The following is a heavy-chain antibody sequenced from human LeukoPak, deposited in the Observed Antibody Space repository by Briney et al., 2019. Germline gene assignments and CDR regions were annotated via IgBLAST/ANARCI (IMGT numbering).Heavy chain of an antibody. CDR3: ATLTTGGYSSSWHSYYDGRDV. CDR1: GFTFSSYW. D-gene: IGHD6-13*01. Sequence: GGSLRLSCAASGFTFSSYWMSWVRQAPGKGLEWVANIKQDGSEKYYVDSVKGRFTISRDNAKKSLYLQMNSLRTKDTAVYDCATLTTGGYSSSWHSYYDGRDVWGQGTTVTVSS. CDR2: IKQDGSEK. V-gene: IGHV3-7*03. J-gene: IGHJ6*02.